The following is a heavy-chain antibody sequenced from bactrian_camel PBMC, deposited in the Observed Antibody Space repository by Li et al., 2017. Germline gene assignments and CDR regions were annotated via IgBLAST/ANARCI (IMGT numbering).Heavy chain of an antibody. CDR3: AARRCGLSGDWFRPDDYHS. D-gene: IGHD2*01. J-gene: IGHJ4*01. V-gene: IGHV3S53*01. CDR2: VTSTGRT. Sequence: VQLVESGGGSAQAGGSLRISCVASGYLVHIPCMGWYRQAPGKEREGLAAIVTSTGRTFYPDSVKGRFVISQDGPKNTVYLQMNSMRPEDTAMYYCAARRCGLSGDWFRPDDYHSWGQGTQVTV. CDR1: GYLVHIPC.